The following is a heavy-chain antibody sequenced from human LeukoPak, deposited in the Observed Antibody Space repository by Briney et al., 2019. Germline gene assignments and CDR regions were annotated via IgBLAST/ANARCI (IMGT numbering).Heavy chain of an antibody. CDR3: ARSYYDSSGYSYYYYYMDV. J-gene: IGHJ6*03. CDR1: GYTFTSYD. D-gene: IGHD3-22*01. V-gene: IGHV1-8*01. Sequence: GASVKVSCKASGYTFTSYDINWVRQATGQGLEWMGWMNPNSGNTGYAQKFQGRVTMTRNTSISTAYMELSSLRSEHTAVYYCARSYYDSSGYSYYYYYMDVWGKGTTVTVSS. CDR2: MNPNSGNT.